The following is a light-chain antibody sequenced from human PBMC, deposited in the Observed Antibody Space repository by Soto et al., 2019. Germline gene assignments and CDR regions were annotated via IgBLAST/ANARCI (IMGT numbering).Light chain of an antibody. V-gene: IGKV1-5*01. CDR3: QEYDSYRYT. Sequence: DIQMTQSPSTLSASIGDRVTITCRASQRIGGCLAWYQQNPGRAPKLLIYDASRLQSGVPSRFSGSGSGTEFTLTISSLQPDDFATYYCQEYDSYRYTFGQGTKLEIK. CDR1: QRIGGC. J-gene: IGKJ2*01. CDR2: DAS.